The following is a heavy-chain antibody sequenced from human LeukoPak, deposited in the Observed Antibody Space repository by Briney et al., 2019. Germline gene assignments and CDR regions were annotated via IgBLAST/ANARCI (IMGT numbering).Heavy chain of an antibody. CDR1: GFTFSSYS. D-gene: IGHD3-16*02. V-gene: IGHV3-48*02. CDR2: ISSSGNTI. Sequence: GGSLRLSCAASGFTFSSYSMNWVRQAPGKGLEWVSFISSSGNTIYYTDSVKGRFTISRDNAKNSVNLQMSSLREEDTAVYYCVRDWGNDREFDYWGQGTLVTVSS. J-gene: IGHJ4*02. CDR3: VRDWGNDREFDY.